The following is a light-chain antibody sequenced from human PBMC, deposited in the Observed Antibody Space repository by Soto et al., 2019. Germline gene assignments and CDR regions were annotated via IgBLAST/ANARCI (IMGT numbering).Light chain of an antibody. CDR1: QSISYY. V-gene: IGKV3-11*01. Sequence: EIMLTQSPATLSLSPGERATLSCRASQSISYYLAWYQQKPGQAPRLLIYDASNRATGIPARFSGSGSGTDFTLTISSLEPEDFAVYYCQQRSNWPITFGQGTRLEIK. CDR3: QQRSNWPIT. J-gene: IGKJ5*01. CDR2: DAS.